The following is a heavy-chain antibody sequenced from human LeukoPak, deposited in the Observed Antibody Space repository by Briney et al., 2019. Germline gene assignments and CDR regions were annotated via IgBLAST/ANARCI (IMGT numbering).Heavy chain of an antibody. Sequence: ASVKVSCKASGGTFSSYAISWVRQAPGQGLEWMGWISAYNGNTNYAQKLQGRVTMTTDTSTSTAYMELRSLRSDDTAVYYCAKGVRPADSSGYWFCDYWGQGTLVTVSS. CDR1: GGTFSSYA. CDR2: ISAYNGNT. J-gene: IGHJ4*02. CDR3: AKGVRPADSSGYWFCDY. D-gene: IGHD3-22*01. V-gene: IGHV1-18*01.